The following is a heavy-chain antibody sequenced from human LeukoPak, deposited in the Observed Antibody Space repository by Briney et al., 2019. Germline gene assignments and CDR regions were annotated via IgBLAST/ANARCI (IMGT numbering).Heavy chain of an antibody. D-gene: IGHD4-17*01. J-gene: IGHJ6*02. CDR1: GFTFSSTS. CDR2: ISWNSGSI. CDR3: AKDISAVTTAMDV. Sequence: GGSLRLSCAASGFTFSSTSMSWVRQAPGKGLEWVSGISWNSGSIGYADSVKGRFTISRDNAKNSLYLQMNSLRAEDTALYYCAKDISAVTTAMDVWGQGTTVTVSS. V-gene: IGHV3-9*01.